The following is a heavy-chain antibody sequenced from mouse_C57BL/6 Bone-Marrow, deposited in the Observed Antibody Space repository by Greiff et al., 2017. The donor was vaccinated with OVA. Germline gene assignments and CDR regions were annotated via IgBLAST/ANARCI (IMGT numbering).Heavy chain of an antibody. CDR2: IDPETGGT. V-gene: IGHV1-15*01. J-gene: IGHJ4*01. CDR3: TMWGYEYDRRYYYAMDY. Sequence: VQLQQSGAELVRPGASVTLSCKASGYTFTDYEMPWVKQTPVHGLEWIGVIDPETGGTAYNQKFKGKAILTVDKSSSTAYMELRSLTSEDSAVYYCTMWGYEYDRRYYYAMDYWGQGTSVTVSS. D-gene: IGHD2-4*01. CDR1: GYTFTDYE.